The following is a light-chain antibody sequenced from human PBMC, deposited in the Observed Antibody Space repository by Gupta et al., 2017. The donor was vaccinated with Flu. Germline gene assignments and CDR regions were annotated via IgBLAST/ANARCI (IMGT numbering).Light chain of an antibody. J-gene: IGKJ5*01. CDR2: SAS. CDR3: QQSYSMLSIT. CDR1: QSIRSN. V-gene: IGKV1-39*01. Sequence: DIQMTQTPTPRSASVGDRVTITCQTSQSIRSNLNWYQQKPGKAPKLLIYSASSLQSGVPSRFSGSGSGTEFTLTISSLRPEDFATYYCQQSYSMLSITFGQGTRLEMK.